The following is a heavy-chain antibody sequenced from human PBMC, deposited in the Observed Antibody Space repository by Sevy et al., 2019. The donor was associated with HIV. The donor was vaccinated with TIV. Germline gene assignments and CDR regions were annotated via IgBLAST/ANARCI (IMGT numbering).Heavy chain of an antibody. CDR3: AKDLSYGYYYYYYGMDV. D-gene: IGHD5-18*01. CDR2: IRYDGSNK. V-gene: IGHV3-30*02. CDR1: GFTFSSYG. Sequence: GGSLRLSCAASGFTFSSYGMHWVRQAPGKWLEWVAFIRYDGSNKYYADSVKGRFTISRDNSKNTLYLQMNSLRAEDTAVYYCAKDLSYGYYYYYYGMDVWGQGTTVTVSS. J-gene: IGHJ6*02.